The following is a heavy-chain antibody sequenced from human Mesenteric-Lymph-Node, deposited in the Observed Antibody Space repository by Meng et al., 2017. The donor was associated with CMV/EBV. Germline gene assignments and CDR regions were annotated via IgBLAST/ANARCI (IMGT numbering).Heavy chain of an antibody. V-gene: IGHV3-74*01. CDR1: GFTFSSYW. J-gene: IGHJ6*02. D-gene: IGHD4-17*01. Sequence: GGSLRLSCAASGFTFSSYWMHWVRQAPGKGLVWVSRINSYGSSTSYADSVKGRFTISRDNAKNSLYLQMNSLRAEDTAVYYCARDLSVTTYYYYGMDVWGQGTTVTVSS. CDR3: ARDLSVTTYYYYGMDV. CDR2: INSYGSST.